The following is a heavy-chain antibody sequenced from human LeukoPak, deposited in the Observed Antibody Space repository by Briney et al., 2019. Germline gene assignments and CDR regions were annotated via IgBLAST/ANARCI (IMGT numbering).Heavy chain of an antibody. J-gene: IGHJ4*02. Sequence: SETLSLTCTVSGGSISSSSYYWGWIRQPPGKGLEWIGSIYYRGITYYNPSLKSRVTISVDTSKNQFPLKLSSVTAADTAVYYCARVVYDSSTYPKSYFDIWGQGTLVTVSS. D-gene: IGHD3-22*01. V-gene: IGHV4-39*06. CDR3: ARVVYDSSTYPKSYFDI. CDR2: IYYRGIT. CDR1: GGSISSSSYY.